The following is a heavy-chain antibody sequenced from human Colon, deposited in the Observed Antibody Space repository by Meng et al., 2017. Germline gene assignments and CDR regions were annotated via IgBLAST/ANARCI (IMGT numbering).Heavy chain of an antibody. J-gene: IGHJ4*02. CDR3: ARNPVIPDARTFDF. V-gene: IGHV4-30-4*01. CDR2: IHSSGNT. D-gene: IGHD2-2*01. CDR1: NGSINSADYY. Sequence: QVQLQESGPGLGKPSQTLSLTCTISNGSINSADYYWNWIRQPPGKGPEWLGYIHSSGNTYYTPSLKSRLAMSLDTSKNQFSLRLTSVTAADTAVYYCARNPVIPDARTFDFWGQGALVTVSS.